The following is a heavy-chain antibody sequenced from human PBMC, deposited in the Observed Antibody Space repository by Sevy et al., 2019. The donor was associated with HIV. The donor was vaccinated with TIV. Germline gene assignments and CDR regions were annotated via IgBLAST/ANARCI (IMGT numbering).Heavy chain of an antibody. CDR2: ISSSGSTI. J-gene: IGHJ5*02. CDR1: GFTFSDYY. V-gene: IGHV3-11*01. CDR3: ATVGLRYLSGSSSYQGDWFDP. Sequence: GGSLRLSCAASGFTFSDYYMSWIRQAPGKGLEWVSYISSSGSTIYYADSVKGRFTISRDNAKNSLYLQMNSLRAEDTAVYYCATVGLRYLSGSSSYQGDWFDPWGQGTLVTVSS. D-gene: IGHD3-9*01.